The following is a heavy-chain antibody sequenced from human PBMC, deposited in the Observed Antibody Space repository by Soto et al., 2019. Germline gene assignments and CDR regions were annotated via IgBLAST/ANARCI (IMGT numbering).Heavy chain of an antibody. CDR2: IYYSGST. CDR1: GGSSSSGGYY. Sequence: QVQLQESGPGLVKPSQTLSLTCTVSGGSSSSGGYYWSWIRQHPGKGLEWIGYIYYSGSTYYNPSLKSRVTISVDTSKNQCSLKLSSVTAADTAVYYCARSVVGQINWFDPWGQGTLVTVSS. CDR3: ARSVVGQINWFDP. D-gene: IGHD2-15*01. V-gene: IGHV4-31*03. J-gene: IGHJ5*02.